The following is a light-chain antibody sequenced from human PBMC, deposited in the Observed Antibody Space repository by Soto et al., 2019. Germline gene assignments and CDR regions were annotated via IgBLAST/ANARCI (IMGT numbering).Light chain of an antibody. Sequence: QSVLTQPPSASGTPGQRVTISCSGSSSNIGSNTVNWYQQFPGTAPKVLIYSNNHRPSGVPDRVSGSKSGTLAFLAISGLQSEDEADYYCVAWDNSLNGWVFGGGTQLTXL. CDR1: SSNIGSNT. CDR3: VAWDNSLNGWV. V-gene: IGLV1-44*01. J-gene: IGLJ3*02. CDR2: SNN.